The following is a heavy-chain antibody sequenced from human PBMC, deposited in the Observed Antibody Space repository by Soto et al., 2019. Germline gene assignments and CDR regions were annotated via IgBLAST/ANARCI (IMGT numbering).Heavy chain of an antibody. CDR1: GFSLSTSSGVG. CDR2: IYWDDEK. Sequence: KESGPTLVKPTQTLTLTCPFSGFSLSTSSGVGVGWIRQPPGKALEWLAFIYWDDEKRYSPSLKSRLTVTKDTSKNQVVLIVTNMDPVDTATYYCAHILGIGGYYEGFDYWGQGALVTVSS. CDR3: AHILGIGGYYEGFDY. V-gene: IGHV2-5*02. J-gene: IGHJ4*02. D-gene: IGHD1-26*01.